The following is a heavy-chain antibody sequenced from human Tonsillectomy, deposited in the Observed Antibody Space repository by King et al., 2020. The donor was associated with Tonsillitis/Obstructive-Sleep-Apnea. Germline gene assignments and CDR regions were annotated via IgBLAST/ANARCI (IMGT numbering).Heavy chain of an antibody. V-gene: IGHV1-69*10. D-gene: IGHD4-17*01. J-gene: IGHJ6*02. Sequence: VQLVQSGAEVKKPGSSVKVSCKASGGTFSSYAISWVRQAPGQGLEWMGGIIPILGIANYAQKFQGRVTITADKSSSTAYMELSSLRSEDTAVYYCARGEDYGDKNREDYYYYGMDGWGQGTTVTVSS. CDR1: GGTFSSYA. CDR2: IIPILGIA. CDR3: ARGEDYGDKNREDYYYYGMDG.